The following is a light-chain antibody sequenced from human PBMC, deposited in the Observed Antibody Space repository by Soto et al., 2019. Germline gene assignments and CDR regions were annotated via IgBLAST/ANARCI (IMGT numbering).Light chain of an antibody. Sequence: IQMTQSPSSLSASVGDRVTITCRASQTISTYLNWYQQKPGKAPKLLIYASSSLQSGVPSRFSGSGSGTDFTLTITSLQPVDFATYICQQSYGMPWTFGQGTKVEV. CDR3: QQSYGMPWT. V-gene: IGKV1-39*01. CDR2: ASS. CDR1: QTISTY. J-gene: IGKJ1*01.